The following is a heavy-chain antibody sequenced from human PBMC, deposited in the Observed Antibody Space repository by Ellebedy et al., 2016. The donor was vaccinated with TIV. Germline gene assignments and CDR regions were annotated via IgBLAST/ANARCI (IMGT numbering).Heavy chain of an antibody. CDR2: ISSSSSTI. J-gene: IGHJ4*02. V-gene: IGHV3-48*02. CDR3: ARVGTAVFDY. Sequence: GESLKISXAASGFTFSSYSMNWVRQAPGKGLEWVSYISSSSSTIYYADSVKGRFTISRDNAKNSLYLQMNSLRDEDTAVYYCARVGTAVFDYWGQGTLVTVSS. CDR1: GFTFSSYS. D-gene: IGHD6-19*01.